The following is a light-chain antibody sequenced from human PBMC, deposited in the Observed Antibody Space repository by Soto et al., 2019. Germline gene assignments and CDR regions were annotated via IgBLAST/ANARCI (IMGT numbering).Light chain of an antibody. Sequence: EVVMTQSPATLSVSPGDRATLSCRASQSIGSNLAWYQQKPGQAPRLLIYGASNRATGIPARFSGSGSGTDFTLTISSLEPEDFAVYYCQQRSNWPPLTFGGGTKVDIK. CDR1: QSIGSN. V-gene: IGKV3-11*01. CDR3: QQRSNWPPLT. CDR2: GAS. J-gene: IGKJ4*01.